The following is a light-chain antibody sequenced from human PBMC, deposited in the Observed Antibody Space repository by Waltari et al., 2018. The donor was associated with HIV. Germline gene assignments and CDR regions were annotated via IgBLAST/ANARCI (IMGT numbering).Light chain of an antibody. V-gene: IGKV3-15*01. CDR2: DAS. CDR1: QSISNN. CDR3: QQYHNWPPWT. Sequence: IVMTQSPATLSVSPRERATLSCRASQSISNNLAWYQQEPGQAPKLLIYDASTRATGVPARFSGSGSGTLFTRTISSLQSGDFAVYYCQQYHNWPPWTFGQGTKVELK. J-gene: IGKJ1*01.